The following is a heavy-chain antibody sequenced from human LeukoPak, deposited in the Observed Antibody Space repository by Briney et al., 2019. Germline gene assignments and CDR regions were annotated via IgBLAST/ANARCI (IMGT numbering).Heavy chain of an antibody. CDR2: ISYDGSNK. D-gene: IGHD2-15*01. J-gene: IGHJ6*02. Sequence: GGSLRLSCAASGFTVSSNYMSWVRQAPGKGLEWVAVISYDGSNKYYADSVKGRFTISRDNSKNTLCLQMNSLRAEDTAVYYCARDSGYCSGGSCYSDYYYYGMDVWGQGTTVTVSS. CDR3: ARDSGYCSGGSCYSDYYYYGMDV. CDR1: GFTVSSNY. V-gene: IGHV3-30*03.